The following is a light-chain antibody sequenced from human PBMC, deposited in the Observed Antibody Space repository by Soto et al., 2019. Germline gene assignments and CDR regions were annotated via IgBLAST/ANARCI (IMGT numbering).Light chain of an antibody. CDR1: QSVSSN. Sequence: EIVMTQSPATLSVSPGERATRSCRASQSVSSNLAWYQQKPGQAPRLLIYGASTRATGIPARFSGSGSGTGFTLTISSLQSEDFAVYYCQQDNNWPPLTCGGGTKVEIK. J-gene: IGKJ4*01. CDR2: GAS. V-gene: IGKV3-15*01. CDR3: QQDNNWPPLT.